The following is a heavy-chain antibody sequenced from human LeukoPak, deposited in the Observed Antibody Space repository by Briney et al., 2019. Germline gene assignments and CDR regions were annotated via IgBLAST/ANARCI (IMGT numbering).Heavy chain of an antibody. CDR2: ISGSGGST. D-gene: IGHD3-3*01. J-gene: IGHJ4*02. CDR3: AKGPIFGVVTHYFDY. Sequence: GGSLRLSCAASGFTFSSYSMNWVRQAPGKGLEWVSAISGSGGSTYYADPVKGRFTISRDNSKNTLYLQMNSLRAEDTAVYYCAKGPIFGVVTHYFDYWGQGTLVTVSS. V-gene: IGHV3-23*01. CDR1: GFTFSSYS.